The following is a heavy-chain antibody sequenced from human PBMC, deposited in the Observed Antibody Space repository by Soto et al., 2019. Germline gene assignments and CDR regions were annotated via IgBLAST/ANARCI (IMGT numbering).Heavy chain of an antibody. Sequence: ASVKVSCKASGYTLTELSMHWVRQAPGKGLEWMGGFDPEDGETIYAQKFQGRVTMTEDTSTDTASMELSSLRADNSPVYYFVSASESRLHDFDIWGQGTMVTVS. CDR1: GYTLTELS. CDR3: VSASESRLHDFDI. CDR2: FDPEDGET. J-gene: IGHJ3*02. V-gene: IGHV1-24*01. D-gene: IGHD6-6*01.